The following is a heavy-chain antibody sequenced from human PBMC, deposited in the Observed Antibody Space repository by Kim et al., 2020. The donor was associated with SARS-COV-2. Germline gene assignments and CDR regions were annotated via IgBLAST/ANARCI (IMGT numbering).Heavy chain of an antibody. V-gene: IGHV3-23*01. CDR2: ISGSGGST. CDR1: GFTFSSYA. Sequence: GGSLRLSCAASGFTFSSYAMSWVRQAPGKGLEWVSAISGSGGSTYYADSVKGRFTISRDNSKNTLYLQMNSLRAEDTAVYYCAKDRGSWFGELLGDLFDYWGQGTLVTVSS. CDR3: AKDRGSWFGELLGDLFDY. J-gene: IGHJ4*02. D-gene: IGHD3-10*01.